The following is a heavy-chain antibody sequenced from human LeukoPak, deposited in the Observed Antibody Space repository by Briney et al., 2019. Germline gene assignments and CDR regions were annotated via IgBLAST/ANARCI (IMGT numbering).Heavy chain of an antibody. D-gene: IGHD1-26*01. CDR2: IYYSGST. V-gene: IGHV4-59*08. CDR1: GGSISSYY. CDR3: ARQAGSFAFDI. Sequence: SETLSLTCTVSGGSISSYYWSWIRQPPGKGLEWIGYIYYSGSTNYNPSLKSRVTISVDTSKNQFSLKPSSVTAADTAVYYCARQAGSFAFDIWGQGTMVTVSS. J-gene: IGHJ3*02.